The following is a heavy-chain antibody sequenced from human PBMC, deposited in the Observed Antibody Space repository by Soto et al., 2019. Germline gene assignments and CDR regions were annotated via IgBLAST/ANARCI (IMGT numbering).Heavy chain of an antibody. D-gene: IGHD1-26*01. Sequence: QVQLQESGPGLVKPSETLSLTCTVSGGSVSSGSYYWSWIRQPPGKGLEWIGYIYYSGSTNYNPSLKSRVTISVDTSKNQFSLKLSSVTAAETAVYYCARGRSGGYFDYWGQGTLVTVSS. J-gene: IGHJ4*02. CDR2: IYYSGST. CDR3: ARGRSGGYFDY. V-gene: IGHV4-61*01. CDR1: GGSVSSGSYY.